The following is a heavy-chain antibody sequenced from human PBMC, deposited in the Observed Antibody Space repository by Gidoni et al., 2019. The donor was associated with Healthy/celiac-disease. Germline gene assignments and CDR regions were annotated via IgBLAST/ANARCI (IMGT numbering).Heavy chain of an antibody. CDR3: AREGGHSSSWYGDWYFDL. D-gene: IGHD6-13*01. CDR1: GFTFSSDW. V-gene: IGHV3-7*01. J-gene: IGHJ2*01. Sequence: EVQLVESGGGLVQPGGSLRLSCAASGFTFSSDWMSWVRQAPGKGLEWVANIKQDGSEKYYVDSVKGRFTISRDNAKNSLYLQMNSLRAEDTAVYYCAREGGHSSSWYGDWYFDLWGRGTLVTVSS. CDR2: IKQDGSEK.